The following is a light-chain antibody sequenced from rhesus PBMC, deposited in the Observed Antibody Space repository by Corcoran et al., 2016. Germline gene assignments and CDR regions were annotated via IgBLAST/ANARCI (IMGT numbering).Light chain of an antibody. V-gene: IGKV1-25*01. CDR2: GAS. CDR1: QDINRY. J-gene: IGKJ4*01. Sequence: DIQMNQSPSSLSASVGDRVTITCRASQDINRYLDWYQQKPGKAPKLLIYGASTWQSGVPSRFSGGRSGTDFTLTSSSLQPEDFATYYCQQHNNYPLTFGGGTKVERK. CDR3: QQHNNYPLT.